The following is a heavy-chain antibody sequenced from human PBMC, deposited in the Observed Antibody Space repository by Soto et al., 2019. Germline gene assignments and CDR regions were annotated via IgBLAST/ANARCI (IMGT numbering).Heavy chain of an antibody. CDR1: GFIFSNYA. CDR2: ISYDGNNN. CDR3: AKCAGTSCHLGSDY. D-gene: IGHD2-2*01. V-gene: IGHV3-30-3*01. J-gene: IGHJ4*02. Sequence: ESGGGVVQPGRSLRLSCAGSGFIFSNYAMNWVRQAPGKGLEWVALISYDGNNNYYTDSVKGRFTISRDNSKSALYLQMNSLRPEDTAVYYCAKCAGTSCHLGSDYWGQGTLVTVSS.